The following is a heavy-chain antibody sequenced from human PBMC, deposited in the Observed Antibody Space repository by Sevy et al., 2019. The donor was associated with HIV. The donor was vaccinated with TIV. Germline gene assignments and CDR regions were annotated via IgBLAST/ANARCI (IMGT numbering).Heavy chain of an antibody. J-gene: IGHJ2*01. CDR1: GFTLRSYN. CDR3: ARGGYCSGGTCHTNWYFDL. V-gene: IGHV3-13*01. D-gene: IGHD2-15*01. CDR2: IGSSDDT. Sequence: GGSLRLSCAASGFTLRSYNMHWVRQVPGKGLEWVSSIGSSDDTYYSGSVKGRFTISRENAKNSLYLQMNSLRAGDTAVYYCARGGYCSGGTCHTNWYFDLWGRGTLVTVSS.